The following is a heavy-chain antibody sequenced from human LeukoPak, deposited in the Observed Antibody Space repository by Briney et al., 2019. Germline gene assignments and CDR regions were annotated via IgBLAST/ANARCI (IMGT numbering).Heavy chain of an antibody. J-gene: IGHJ4*02. V-gene: IGHV4-4*07. D-gene: IGHD2-2*01. CDR1: GGSISSYY. CDR3: ARDPARYCSSTSCYIEDY. CDR2: IYTSGST. Sequence: SETLSLTCTVSGGSISSYYWSWIRQPAGKGLEWIGRIYTSGSTNYNPSLKSRVTMSVDTSKSQFSLKLSSVTAADTAVYYCARDPARYCSSTSCYIEDYWGQGTLVTVSS.